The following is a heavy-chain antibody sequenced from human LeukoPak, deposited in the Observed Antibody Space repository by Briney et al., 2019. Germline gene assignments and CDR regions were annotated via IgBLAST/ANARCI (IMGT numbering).Heavy chain of an antibody. J-gene: IGHJ4*02. D-gene: IGHD6-19*01. Sequence: GGSLRLSCAASGFSFSSFAMNWVRQAPGKGLEWVSAITNSGGSTYYADSVKGRFTISRDNSKNTLHLQMNSLRAEDTAVYFCARLITTSGWYEAYWGQGTLATVSS. CDR1: GFSFSSFA. CDR3: ARLITTSGWYEAY. V-gene: IGHV3-23*01. CDR2: ITNSGGST.